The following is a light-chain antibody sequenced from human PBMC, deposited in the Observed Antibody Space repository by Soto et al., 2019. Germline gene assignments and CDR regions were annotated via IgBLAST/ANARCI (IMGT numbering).Light chain of an antibody. J-gene: IGKJ3*01. CDR2: AAS. V-gene: IGKV3-20*01. CDR3: QQYGSSLFT. Sequence: EIVLTQSPGTLSLSPGERATLSCRASQSVSSSYLAWYQQKPGQAPRLLIYAASTRATGIPDRFSGSGSGTDFTLTISRLEPEDFAVYYCQQYGSSLFTFGPGTKVDNK. CDR1: QSVSSSY.